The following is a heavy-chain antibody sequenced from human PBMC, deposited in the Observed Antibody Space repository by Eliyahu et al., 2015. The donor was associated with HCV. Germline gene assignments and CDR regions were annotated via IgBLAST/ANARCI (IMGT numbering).Heavy chain of an antibody. CDR1: GDSIASPNSY. CDR3: ARFTGSLGANTFDI. Sequence: QLQLRESGPRLVKSSETLSLTRXVSGDSIASPNSYWAWIRQPPGKGLEWIASIYYTGNTYYSPPLKSRVTISVDTSKNQFSLRLTSVTAADTAVFYCARFTGSLGANTFDIWGQGTMLTVSS. CDR2: IYYTGNT. D-gene: IGHD1-26*01. V-gene: IGHV4-39*01. J-gene: IGHJ3*02.